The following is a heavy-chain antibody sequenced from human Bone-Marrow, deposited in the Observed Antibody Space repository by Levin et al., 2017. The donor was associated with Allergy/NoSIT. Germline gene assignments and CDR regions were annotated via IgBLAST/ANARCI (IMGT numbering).Heavy chain of an antibody. CDR1: GGSVNSGHY. Sequence: SETLSLTCTISGGSVNSGHYWSWIRQPPGKGLVWIGNTYYSGNTNYNPSLRSRVSISVDMSRNQFSLRLTSVTAADTAIYYCARSLVKRDDVWSGYYRTYYMGVWGKGSTVTVS. D-gene: IGHD3-3*01. J-gene: IGHJ6*03. V-gene: IGHV4-61*01. CDR3: ARSLVKRDDVWSGYYRTYYMGV. CDR2: TYYSGNT.